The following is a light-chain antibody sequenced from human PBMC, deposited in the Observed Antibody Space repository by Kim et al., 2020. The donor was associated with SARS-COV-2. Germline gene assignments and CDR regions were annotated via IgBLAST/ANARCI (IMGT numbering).Light chain of an antibody. J-gene: IGLJ2*01. CDR2: DVV. CDR3: SSYTASITVV. Sequence: LTQPASVSGSPGQSITISCTGTNYDVGGYNYVTWYQQHPGKVPRVIIYDVVHRPSGISDRFSGSKSGNTASLSISGLQPEDEADYYCSSYTASITVVFGGGTKVTVL. CDR1: NYDVGGYNY. V-gene: IGLV2-14*03.